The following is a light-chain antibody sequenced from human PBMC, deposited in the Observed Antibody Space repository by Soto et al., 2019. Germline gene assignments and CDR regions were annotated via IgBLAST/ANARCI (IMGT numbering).Light chain of an antibody. CDR1: SSNIGSNY. CDR2: RNN. V-gene: IGLV1-47*01. Sequence: QSVLTQPPSASGTPGQRVTISCSGSSSNIGSNYVYWYQQLPGTAPKLLIYRNNQRPSGVPDRFSGSKSGTSASLAISGLRAEDEADYYCAAWDDSLSGWVFGGGTKHTVL. J-gene: IGLJ3*02. CDR3: AAWDDSLSGWV.